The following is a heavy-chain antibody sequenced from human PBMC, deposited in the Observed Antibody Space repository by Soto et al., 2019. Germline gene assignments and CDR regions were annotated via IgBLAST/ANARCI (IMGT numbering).Heavy chain of an antibody. CDR1: GDSVSSNKAA. Sequence: PSQTLSLTCAISGDSVSSNKAAWNWIRQSPSRGLEWLGRRYYRSNWCTDYAASVKGRININPDTSKNQFSLQLNSVSPEDTAVYYCARDSQRANPSFFDYWGQGILVTVSS. CDR3: ARDSQRANPSFFDY. CDR2: RYYRSNWCT. V-gene: IGHV6-1*01. D-gene: IGHD1-26*01. J-gene: IGHJ4*02.